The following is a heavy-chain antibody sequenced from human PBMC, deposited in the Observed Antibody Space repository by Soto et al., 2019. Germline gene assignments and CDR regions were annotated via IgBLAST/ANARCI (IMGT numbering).Heavy chain of an antibody. CDR3: ARVPNGSGSLNWFDP. CDR2: ISYDGSNK. D-gene: IGHD3-10*01. CDR1: GFTFSSYG. J-gene: IGHJ5*02. Sequence: QVQLVESGGGVVQPGRSLRLSCAASGFTFSSYGMHWVRQAPGKGLEWVAVISYDGSNKYYADSVKGRFTISRDNSKNTLYLQMNSLRAEDTAVYYCARVPNGSGSLNWFDPWGQGTLVTVSS. V-gene: IGHV3-30*03.